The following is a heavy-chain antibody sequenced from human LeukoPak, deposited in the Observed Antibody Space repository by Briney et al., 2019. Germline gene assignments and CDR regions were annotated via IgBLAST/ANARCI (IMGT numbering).Heavy chain of an antibody. CDR1: GGSISSGSYY. V-gene: IGHV4-61*02. D-gene: IGHD4-17*01. Sequence: PSQTLSLTCTVSGGSISSGSYYWSWIRQPAGKGLEWIGRIYTSGSTNYNPSLKSRVTISVDTSKNQFSLKLSSVTAADTAAYYCARGLVDDYGDYVGAFDIWGQGTMVTVSS. CDR3: ARGLVDDYGDYVGAFDI. CDR2: IYTSGST. J-gene: IGHJ3*02.